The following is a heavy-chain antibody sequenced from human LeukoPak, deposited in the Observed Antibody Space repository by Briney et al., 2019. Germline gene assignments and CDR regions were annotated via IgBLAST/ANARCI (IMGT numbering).Heavy chain of an antibody. V-gene: IGHV3-7*01. D-gene: IGHD3-3*01. CDR3: ATYDFWSGFGLGN. Sequence: GGSLILSCAASGFTFSSYWMSWVRQAPGKGLEWLVNINQYGSESYSVDSVKGRFTISRDNTKNSLYLQMSSLRAEDAAVYYCATYDFWSGFGLGNWGQGTLVTVSS. CDR2: INQYGSES. CDR1: GFTFSSYW. J-gene: IGHJ4*02.